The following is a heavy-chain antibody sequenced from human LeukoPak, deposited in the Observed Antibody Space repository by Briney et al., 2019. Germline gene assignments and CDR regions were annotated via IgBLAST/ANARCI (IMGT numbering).Heavy chain of an antibody. J-gene: IGHJ6*02. CDR1: IGSISSSNW. CDR2: IYLYGTT. V-gene: IGHV4-4*02. D-gene: IGHD1/OR15-1a*01. Sequence: SETLSLTCSVSIGSISSSNWWSWVRHSPVKGLEWIGEIYLYGTTNYNPSFTSRVTMSVDRSRNQFSLKLASVTAADTAVYYCARQKWEQQGRDYYFNGLDVWGPGTTVIVSS. CDR3: ARQKWEQQGRDYYFNGLDV.